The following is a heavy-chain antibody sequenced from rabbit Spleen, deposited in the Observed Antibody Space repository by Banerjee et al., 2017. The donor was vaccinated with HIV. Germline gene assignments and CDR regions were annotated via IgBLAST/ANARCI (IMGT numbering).Heavy chain of an antibody. V-gene: IGHV1S40*01. CDR1: GFSFSSSYY. D-gene: IGHD2-1*01. J-gene: IGHJ4*01. Sequence: QSLEESGGDLVKPGASLTLTCTASGFSFSSSYYMCWVRLAPGKGLEWIACIFAGNSGTTYYASWAKGRFTITRSTSLNTVTLQMTSLTAADTATYFCARVDSSDVTYFNLWGQGTLVTVS. CDR2: IFAGNSGTT. CDR3: ARVDSSDVTYFNL.